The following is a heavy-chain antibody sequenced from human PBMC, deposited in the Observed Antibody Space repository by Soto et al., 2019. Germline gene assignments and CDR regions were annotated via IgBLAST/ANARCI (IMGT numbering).Heavy chain of an antibody. V-gene: IGHV4-4*07. Sequence: PSETLSLTCTVSGGSISSYYWSWIRQPAGKGLEWTGRIYTSGSTNYNPSLKSRVTMSVDTSKNQFSLKPSSVTAADTAVYYCARDTMVRGVPYYYYYGMDVWGQGTTVTVSS. D-gene: IGHD3-10*01. CDR2: IYTSGST. CDR1: GGSISSYY. J-gene: IGHJ6*02. CDR3: ARDTMVRGVPYYYYYGMDV.